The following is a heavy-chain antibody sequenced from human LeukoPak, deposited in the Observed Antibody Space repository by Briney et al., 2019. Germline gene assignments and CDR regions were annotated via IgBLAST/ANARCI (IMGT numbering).Heavy chain of an antibody. CDR2: IRYDGSNK. V-gene: IGHV3-30*02. Sequence: GGSLRLSCAASGFTFSSYGMHWVRQARGKGLEWVAFIRYDGSNKYYADSVKGRFTISRDNSKNTLYLQMNSLRAEDTAVYYCAKGEIAVAEGLFDYWGQGTLVTVSS. CDR1: GFTFSSYG. D-gene: IGHD6-19*01. CDR3: AKGEIAVAEGLFDY. J-gene: IGHJ4*02.